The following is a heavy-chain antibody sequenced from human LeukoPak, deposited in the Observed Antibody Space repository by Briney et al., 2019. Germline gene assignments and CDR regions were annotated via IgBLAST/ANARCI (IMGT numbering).Heavy chain of an antibody. CDR1: GFTFSSYS. CDR2: ISSSSTI. D-gene: IGHD3-3*01. V-gene: IGHV3-48*01. CDR3: ARALPFVTIFGVVIRWFDP. Sequence: GGSLRLSCAASGFTFSSYSMNWVRQAPGKGLEWVSYISSSSTIYYADSVKGRFTISRDNAKNSLYLQMNSLRAEDTAVYYCARALPFVTIFGVVIRWFDPWGQGTLVTVSS. J-gene: IGHJ5*02.